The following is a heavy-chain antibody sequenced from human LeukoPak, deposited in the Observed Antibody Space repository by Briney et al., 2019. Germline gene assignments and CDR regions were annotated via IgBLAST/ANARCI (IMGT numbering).Heavy chain of an antibody. CDR1: GFTFSSYE. J-gene: IGHJ4*02. CDR3: ARGGLVVTATATFDY. V-gene: IGHV3-48*03. Sequence: QPGGSLRLSCAASGFTFSSYEMNWVRQAPGKGLERVSYISSSGSTIYYADSVKGRFTISRDNSKNTLYLQMNSLRAEDTAVYYCARGGLVVTATATFDYWGQGTLVTVSS. CDR2: ISSSGSTI. D-gene: IGHD2-21*02.